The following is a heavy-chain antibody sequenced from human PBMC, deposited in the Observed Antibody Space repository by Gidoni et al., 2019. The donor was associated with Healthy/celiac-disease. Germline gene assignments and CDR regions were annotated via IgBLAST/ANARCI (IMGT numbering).Heavy chain of an antibody. V-gene: IGHV4-34*01. Sequence: QVQLQQWGAGLLKPSETLSLTCAVHGGSFSGYYWSWIRQPPGKGLEWIGEINHSGSTNYNPSLKSRVTISVDTSKNQFSLKLSSVTAADTAVYYCARDEQWLGRYDAFDIWGQGTMVTVSS. CDR2: INHSGST. D-gene: IGHD6-19*01. CDR3: ARDEQWLGRYDAFDI. J-gene: IGHJ3*02. CDR1: GGSFSGYY.